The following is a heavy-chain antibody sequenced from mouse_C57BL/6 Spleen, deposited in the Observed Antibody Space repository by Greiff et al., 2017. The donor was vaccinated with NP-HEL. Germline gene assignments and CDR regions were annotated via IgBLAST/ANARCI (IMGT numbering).Heavy chain of an antibody. Sequence: VQLQQPGAELVMPGASVKLSCKASGYTFTSYWMHWVKQRPGQGLEWIGEIDPSDSYTNYNQKFKGKSTLTVDKSSSTAYMQLSSLTSEDSAVYYCARGGAQAHYYYAMDYWGQGTSVTVSS. CDR1: GYTFTSYW. CDR2: IDPSDSYT. V-gene: IGHV1-69*01. J-gene: IGHJ4*01. D-gene: IGHD3-2*02. CDR3: ARGGAQAHYYYAMDY.